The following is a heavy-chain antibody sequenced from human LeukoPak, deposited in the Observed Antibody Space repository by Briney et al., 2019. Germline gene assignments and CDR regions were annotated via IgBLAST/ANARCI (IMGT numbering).Heavy chain of an antibody. CDR1: GFTFSSYE. J-gene: IGHJ3*02. V-gene: IGHV3-48*03. CDR3: ARDRYYDFWSGYSYDAFDI. CDR2: ISSSGSTI. Sequence: PGGSLRLSCAASGFTFSSYEMNWVRQAPGKGLEWVSYISSSGSTIYYADSVKGRFTISRDNAKNSLYLQMNSLRAEDTAVYYCARDRYYDFWSGYSYDAFDIWGQGTMVTVSS. D-gene: IGHD3-3*01.